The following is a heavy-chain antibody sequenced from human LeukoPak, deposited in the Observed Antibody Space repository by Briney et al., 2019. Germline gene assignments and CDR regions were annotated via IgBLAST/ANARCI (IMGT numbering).Heavy chain of an antibody. V-gene: IGHV3-11*04. Sequence: GGSLRLSCAASEFTFSDYYMSWIRQAPGKGLEWVSYISYSGDTIYYADSVKGRFTVSRDNAKNSLYLQMNSLRDEDTAVYYCARQAGATTDYFDYWGQGTLVTVSS. CDR2: ISYSGDTI. D-gene: IGHD1-26*01. J-gene: IGHJ4*02. CDR3: ARQAGATTDYFDY. CDR1: EFTFSDYY.